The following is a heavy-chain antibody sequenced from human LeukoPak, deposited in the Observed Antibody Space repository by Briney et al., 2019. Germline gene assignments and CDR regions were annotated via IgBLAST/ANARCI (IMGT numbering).Heavy chain of an antibody. J-gene: IGHJ6*03. CDR1: GGSISSYY. Sequence: SETLSLTCTVSGGSISSYYWSWIRQPPGKGLEWIGYIYYSGSTNYNPSLKSRVTISVDTSKNQFSLKLSSVTAADTAVYYCARDGIAVAGYYYYMDVWGKGTTVTISS. CDR3: ARDGIAVAGYYYYMDV. D-gene: IGHD6-19*01. CDR2: IYYSGST. V-gene: IGHV4-59*12.